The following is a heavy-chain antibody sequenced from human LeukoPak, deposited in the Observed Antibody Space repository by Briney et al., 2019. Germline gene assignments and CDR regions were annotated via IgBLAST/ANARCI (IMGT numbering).Heavy chain of an antibody. Sequence: GGSLRLSCAASGFTFSSYGMSWVRQAPGKGLEWVSAISGSGGSTYYADSVKGRFTISRDTSKSTLYLQMNSLRAEDTAVYYCAKDPVGALDYWGQGTLVTVSS. V-gene: IGHV3-23*01. D-gene: IGHD1-26*01. CDR2: ISGSGGST. J-gene: IGHJ4*02. CDR3: AKDPVGALDY. CDR1: GFTFSSYG.